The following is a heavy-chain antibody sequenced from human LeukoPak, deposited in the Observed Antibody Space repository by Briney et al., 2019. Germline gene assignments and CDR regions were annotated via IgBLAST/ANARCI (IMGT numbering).Heavy chain of an antibody. D-gene: IGHD5-18*01. CDR1: GFSFSAFD. J-gene: IGHJ4*02. V-gene: IGHV3-30*02. CDR3: AKGISKDTTVVPFDF. Sequence: PGGSLRLSCAASGFSFSAFDIHWVRQAPGKGLEWVACIRYGGTPTYSADSVKGRFTLSRDNSKNTVYLQMNSLRDEDTAVYYCAKGISKDTTVVPFDFWGQGTQVTVS. CDR2: IRYGGTPT.